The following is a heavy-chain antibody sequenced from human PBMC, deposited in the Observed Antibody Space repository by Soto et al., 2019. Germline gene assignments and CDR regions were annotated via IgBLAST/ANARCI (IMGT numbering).Heavy chain of an antibody. CDR3: ARDDHGSGRYAFFDF. V-gene: IGHV3-15*01. CDR2: IKSKTDGGTT. Sequence: EVQLVESGGGLVKPGGSLRLSCAASGFTFSHAWMNWVRQAPGKGLEWLGRIKSKTDGGTTDYAAPVKGRFAISRDDSKNTLYLQMNSLRAEDTAVYYCARDDHGSGRYAFFDFWGQGTLVTVSS. D-gene: IGHD3-10*01. J-gene: IGHJ4*02. CDR1: GFTFSHAW.